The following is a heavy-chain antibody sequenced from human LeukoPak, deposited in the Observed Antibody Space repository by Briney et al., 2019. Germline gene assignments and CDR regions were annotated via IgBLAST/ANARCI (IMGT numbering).Heavy chain of an antibody. Sequence: PGGSLRLSCAASGFTLSSYAMTWVRQAPGKGLEWVAATVGIGPDTYHADSVKGRFTTSRDNSKNILYLQMNSLRVEDTAVYYCTKASAERCLGAFCYPFDHWGQGTLVTVSS. D-gene: IGHD2-15*01. V-gene: IGHV3-23*01. J-gene: IGHJ4*02. CDR2: TVGIGPDT. CDR3: TKASAERCLGAFCYPFDH. CDR1: GFTLSSYA.